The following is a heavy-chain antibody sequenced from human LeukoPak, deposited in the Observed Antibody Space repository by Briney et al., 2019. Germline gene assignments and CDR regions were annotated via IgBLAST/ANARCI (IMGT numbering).Heavy chain of an antibody. Sequence: PGGSLRLSCAASGFTFSSYAMHWVRQAPGKGLEWEAVISYDGSNKYYADSVKGRFTISRDNSKNTLYLQMNSLRAEDAAVYYCARALVATIDYWGQGTLVTVSS. D-gene: IGHD5-12*01. CDR1: GFTFSSYA. CDR2: ISYDGSNK. V-gene: IGHV3-30*04. J-gene: IGHJ4*02. CDR3: ARALVATIDY.